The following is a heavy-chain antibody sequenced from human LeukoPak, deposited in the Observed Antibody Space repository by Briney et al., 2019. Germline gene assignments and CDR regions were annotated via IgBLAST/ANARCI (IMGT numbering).Heavy chain of an antibody. D-gene: IGHD2-2*02. CDR1: GGSISSSGYY. CDR2: IYYSGTT. Sequence: KPSETLSLTCTVSGGSISSSGYYWGWIRQPPGKGLEWIGSIYYSGTTYYSLSLRSRVTISVDTSKNQFSLKLSSVTAADTAVYYCARQPTGDCSSTSCYTDYWGQGTLVTVSS. V-gene: IGHV4-39*01. J-gene: IGHJ4*02. CDR3: ARQPTGDCSSTSCYTDY.